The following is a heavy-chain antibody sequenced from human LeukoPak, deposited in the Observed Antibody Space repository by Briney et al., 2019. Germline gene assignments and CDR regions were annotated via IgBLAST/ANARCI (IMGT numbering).Heavy chain of an antibody. CDR2: IIGSGGSA. J-gene: IGHJ4*02. CDR1: GFTFSGYA. V-gene: IGHV3-23*01. Sequence: PGGSLRLSCAASGFTFSGYAMTWVRQAPGKGLEWVAAIIGSGGSAFYADSVKGRFTISRDNSRNTLFLQMNSLRVEDTAVYYCAKDHVEFDSWGQGTLVTVSS. CDR3: AKDHVEFDS.